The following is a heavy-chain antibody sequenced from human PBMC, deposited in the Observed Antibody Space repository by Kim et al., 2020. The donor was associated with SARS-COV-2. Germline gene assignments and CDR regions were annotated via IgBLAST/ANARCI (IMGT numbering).Heavy chain of an antibody. CDR1: GFTFSNAW. CDR2: IKSKTDGGTT. D-gene: IGHD3-9*01. V-gene: IGHV3-15*01. CDR3: TRLLRYFDWSAQPTLHCDY. J-gene: IGHJ4*02. Sequence: GGSLRLSCAASGFTFSNAWMSWVRQAPGKGLEWVGRIKSKTDGGTTDYAAPVKGRFTISRDDSKNTLYLQMNSLKTEDTAVYYCTRLLRYFDWSAQPTLHCDYWGQGTLVTVSS.